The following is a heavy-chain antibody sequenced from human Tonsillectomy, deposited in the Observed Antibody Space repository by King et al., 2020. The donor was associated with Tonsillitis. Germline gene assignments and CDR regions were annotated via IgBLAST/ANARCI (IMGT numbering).Heavy chain of an antibody. V-gene: IGHV5-51*03. CDR1: GYNFTTHW. D-gene: IGHD3-3*01. Sequence: VQLVESGAEVKKPGESLKISCKSSGYNFTTHWIGWVRQMPGKGLEWMGIIYPGDSDARHSPSFQGKVTISADKSISTAYLHWSSLKASDTAMYYCARTRAAIFGVVILPDAFDIWGQGTLVTVSS. CDR2: IYPGDSDA. CDR3: ARTRAAIFGVVILPDAFDI. J-gene: IGHJ3*02.